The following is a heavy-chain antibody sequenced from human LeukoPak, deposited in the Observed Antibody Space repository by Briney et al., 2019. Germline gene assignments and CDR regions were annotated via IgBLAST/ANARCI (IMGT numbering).Heavy chain of an antibody. V-gene: IGHV4-34*01. J-gene: IGHJ3*02. D-gene: IGHD3-3*01. CDR3: ARVMGATYYDFWSGYPYDAFDI. CDR1: GGSFSGYY. CDR2: INHSGST. Sequence: SETLSHTCAVYGGSFSGYYWSWIRQPPGKGLEWIGEINHSGSTNYNPSLKSRVTISVDTSKNQFSLKLSSVTAADTAVYYCARVMGATYYDFWSGYPYDAFDIWGQGTMVTVSS.